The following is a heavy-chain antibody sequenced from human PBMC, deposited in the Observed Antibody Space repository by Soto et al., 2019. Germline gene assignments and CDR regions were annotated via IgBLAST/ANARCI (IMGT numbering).Heavy chain of an antibody. D-gene: IGHD5-18*01. CDR3: VSDRGYGHASVPYS. CDR1: GFAFSSYG. J-gene: IGHJ4*02. V-gene: IGHV3-30*13. CDR2: ISYDGSLQ. Sequence: QAQLVESGGGVVQPGRSLRLSCAASGFAFSSYGMHWVRQAPGTGLEWVAVISYDGSLQHYADSVKGRFTISRDNSKNRVLLKMRSLRAEVTAVYYCVSDRGYGHASVPYSWGQGTLVSVSS.